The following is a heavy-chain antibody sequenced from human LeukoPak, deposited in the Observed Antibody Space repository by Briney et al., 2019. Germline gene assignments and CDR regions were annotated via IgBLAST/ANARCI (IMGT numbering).Heavy chain of an antibody. J-gene: IGHJ4*02. CDR2: IYYSGST. D-gene: IGHD2-21*02. CDR3: ARHPTRYCGGDCYSYSFDY. V-gene: IGHV4-59*08. CDR1: GGSISSYY. Sequence: SETLPLTCTVSGGSISSYYWSWIRQPPGKGLEWIGYIYYSGSTNYNPSLKSRVTISVDTSKNQFSLKLSSVTAADTAVYYCARHPTRYCGGDCYSYSFDYWGQGTLVTVSS.